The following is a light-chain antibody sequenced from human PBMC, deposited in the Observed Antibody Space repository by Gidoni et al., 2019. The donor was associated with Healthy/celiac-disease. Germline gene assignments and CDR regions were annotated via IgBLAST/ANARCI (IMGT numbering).Light chain of an antibody. CDR3: QAWDSSFYV. CDR2: QDS. CDR1: QLGDKY. Sequence: SYELTQPPSVSVSPGQTASITCSGDQLGDKYACWYQQQPGQSPVLVIYQDSKRPSGIPERFSGSNSGNTATLTISGTQAMDEADYYCQAWDSSFYVFGTGTKVTVL. J-gene: IGLJ1*01. V-gene: IGLV3-1*01.